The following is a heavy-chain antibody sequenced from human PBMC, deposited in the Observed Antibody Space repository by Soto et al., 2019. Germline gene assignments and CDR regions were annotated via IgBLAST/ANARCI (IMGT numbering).Heavy chain of an antibody. Sequence: QVQLVQSGAEVKKPGSSVKVSCKASGGTFSSYAISWVRQAPGQGLEWMGGIIPIFGTANYAQKFQGRVTITADESTSTAYMELSSLRSKDTAVYYCGFYGDYVWGTDYWGQGTLVTVSS. CDR2: IIPIFGTA. CDR1: GGTFSSYA. V-gene: IGHV1-69*01. CDR3: GFYGDYVWGTDY. J-gene: IGHJ4*02. D-gene: IGHD4-17*01.